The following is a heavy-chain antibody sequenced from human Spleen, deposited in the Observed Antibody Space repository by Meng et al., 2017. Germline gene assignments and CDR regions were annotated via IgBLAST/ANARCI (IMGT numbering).Heavy chain of an antibody. V-gene: IGHV3-53*01. CDR3: ARDRPKYSSSWYGGYYYYGMDV. D-gene: IGHD6-13*01. Sequence: GGSLRLSCAASGFTVSSNYMSWVRQAPGKGLEWASVIYSGGSTYYADSVKGRFTISRDNSKNTLYLQMNSLRAEDTAVYYCARDRPKYSSSWYGGYYYYGMDVWGQGTTVTVSS. CDR2: IYSGGST. J-gene: IGHJ6*02. CDR1: GFTVSSNY.